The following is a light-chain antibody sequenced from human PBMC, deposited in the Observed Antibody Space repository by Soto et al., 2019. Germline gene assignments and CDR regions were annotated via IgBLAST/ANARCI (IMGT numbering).Light chain of an antibody. Sequence: EIVMTQSPATLSVSPGEGATLSCRASQTISNILAWYQQKPVQAPMILIYDASALPTDIPTSFSGSGYVIEFTLTISSLQSEDFAFYFCLQYKLWTPAFGQGTKVEMK. J-gene: IGKJ1*01. CDR1: QTISNI. V-gene: IGKV3-15*01. CDR3: LQYKLWTPA. CDR2: DAS.